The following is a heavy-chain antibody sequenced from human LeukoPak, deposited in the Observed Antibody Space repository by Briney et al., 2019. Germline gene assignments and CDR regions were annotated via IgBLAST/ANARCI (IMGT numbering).Heavy chain of an antibody. V-gene: IGHV1-2*02. CDR2: INPNSGGT. J-gene: IGHJ3*02. CDR3: ARSKTFIRSSPGGAFDI. Sequence: GASVKVSCKASGYTFTGYYMHWVRQAPGQGLEWMGWINPNSGGTNYAQKFQGRVTMTRDTSISTAYMELSRLRSDDTAVYYCARSKTFIRSSPGGAFDIWGQGTMVTVSS. D-gene: IGHD3-10*01. CDR1: GYTFTGYY.